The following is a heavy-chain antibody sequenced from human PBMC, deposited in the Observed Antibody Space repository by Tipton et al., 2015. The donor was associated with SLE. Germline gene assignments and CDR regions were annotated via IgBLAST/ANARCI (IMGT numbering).Heavy chain of an antibody. CDR2: ISGSGGGGRA. CDR3: ARDSYGAQGY. V-gene: IGHV3-23*01. J-gene: IGHJ4*02. CDR1: GFTFSSYV. D-gene: IGHD4-17*01. Sequence: SLRLSCAASGFTFSSYVMTWVRQAPGKGLEWVSSISGSGGGGRAYYADAVKGRFTISRDNAKNSLHLQMSSLRAEDTAVYYCARDSYGAQGYWGQGTLVTVSS.